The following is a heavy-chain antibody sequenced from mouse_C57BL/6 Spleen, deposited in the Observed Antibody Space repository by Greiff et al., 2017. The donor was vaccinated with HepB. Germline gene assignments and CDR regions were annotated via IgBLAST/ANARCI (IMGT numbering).Heavy chain of an antibody. CDR1: GFTFSSYA. Sequence: EVKLMESGGGLVKPGGSLKLSCAASGFTFSSYAMSWVRQTPEKRLEWVATISDGGSYTYYPDNVKGRFTISRDNAKNNLYLQMSHLKSEDTAMYYCAIDSSGSLFAYWGQGTLVTVSA. D-gene: IGHD3-2*02. CDR2: ISDGGSYT. V-gene: IGHV5-4*01. J-gene: IGHJ3*01. CDR3: AIDSSGSLFAY.